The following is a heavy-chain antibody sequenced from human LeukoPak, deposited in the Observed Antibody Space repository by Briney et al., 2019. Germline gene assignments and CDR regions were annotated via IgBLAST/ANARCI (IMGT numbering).Heavy chain of an antibody. CDR2: VSWNSGTI. J-gene: IGHJ4*02. CDR3: ARDLPTPAGVAPIDY. V-gene: IGHV3-9*01. Sequence: GGSLRLSCAASGFTFDDYAMHWVRQAPGKGLEWVSGVSWNSGTIGYADSVKGRFTISRDNAKNSLYLQMNNLRAEDSAVYYCARDLPTPAGVAPIDYWGQGTLVTVSS. D-gene: IGHD3-3*01. CDR1: GFTFDDYA.